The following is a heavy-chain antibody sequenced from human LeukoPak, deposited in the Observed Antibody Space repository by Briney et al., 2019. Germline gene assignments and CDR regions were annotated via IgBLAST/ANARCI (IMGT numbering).Heavy chain of an antibody. V-gene: IGHV1-69*05. CDR3: ARGGKIGVFSDYGGNYY. CDR1: GGTFSSYA. Sequence: SVKVSCKASGGTFSSYAISWVRQAPGRGLEWMGRIIPIFGTANYAQKFQGRVTITTSESTSIAYMELSSLRSVDTAVYYCARGGKIGVFSDYGGNYYWGQGTLVTVSS. CDR2: IIPIFGTA. J-gene: IGHJ4*02. D-gene: IGHD4-23*01.